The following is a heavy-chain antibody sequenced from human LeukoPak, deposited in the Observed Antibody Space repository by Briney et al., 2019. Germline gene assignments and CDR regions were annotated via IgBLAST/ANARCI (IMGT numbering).Heavy chain of an antibody. Sequence: ESGPTLVNPTETLTLTCTFSGFSLNTDGVGVAWIRQPPGKALEWLTIIYWDDDQRYRPSLRNRLTIAKDSSKNQVVLTMTNMDPLDTATYFCARRRTGGYDSWGQGILVTVSS. V-gene: IGHV2-5*02. CDR1: GFSLNTDGVG. J-gene: IGHJ5*01. CDR3: ARRRTGGYDS. CDR2: IYWDDDQ. D-gene: IGHD5-12*01.